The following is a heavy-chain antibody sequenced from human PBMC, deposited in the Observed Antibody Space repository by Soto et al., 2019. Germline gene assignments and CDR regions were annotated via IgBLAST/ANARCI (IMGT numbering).Heavy chain of an antibody. CDR2: IADGGGNT. CDR3: AKVGLFRNGYMGVFRREF. D-gene: IGHD6-13*01. Sequence: CQAGGYTCCRCALSRVHKAPGKGLEWVSGIADGGGNTFYADSLQGRFTIARDNSKNTQYLQMSSLTAEDTAIYYCAKVGLFRNGYMGVFRREFWGQGTLVTVPS. J-gene: IGHJ1*01. V-gene: IGHV3-23*01. CDR1: GYTCCRCA.